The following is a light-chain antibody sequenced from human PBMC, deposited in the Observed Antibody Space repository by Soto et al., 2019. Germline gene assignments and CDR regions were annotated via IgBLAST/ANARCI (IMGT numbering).Light chain of an antibody. CDR2: GNT. Sequence: QSVLTQPPSVSGAPGQRVTISCSGSSSDIGAGFDVHWYQHLSGTAPKLLIYGNTNRPSEVPGRFSGSKSGISASLVISGLQAEDEGDYYCQSYENSRTGFYVFGSGTKVTVL. CDR3: QSYENSRTGFYV. CDR1: SSDIGAGFD. V-gene: IGLV1-40*01. J-gene: IGLJ1*01.